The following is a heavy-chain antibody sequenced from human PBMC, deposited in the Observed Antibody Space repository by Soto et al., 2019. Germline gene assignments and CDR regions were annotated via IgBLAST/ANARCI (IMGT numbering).Heavy chain of an antibody. D-gene: IGHD6-19*01. Sequence: PGGSLRLSCAASGFTFSSYWMHWVRQAPGKGLVWVSRINSDGSSTSYADSVKGRFTISRDNAKNTLYLQMNSLRAEDTAVYYCAGGIAVAGYYYYYGMDVWGQGTTVTVSS. CDR3: AGGIAVAGYYYYYGMDV. J-gene: IGHJ6*02. CDR1: GFTFSSYW. V-gene: IGHV3-74*01. CDR2: INSDGSST.